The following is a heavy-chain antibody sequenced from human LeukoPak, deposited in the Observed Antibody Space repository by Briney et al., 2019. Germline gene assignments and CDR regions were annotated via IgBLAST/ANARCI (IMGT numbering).Heavy chain of an antibody. CDR2: FDPEDGET. CDR1: GYTLTELS. Sequence: ASVRVSCKVSGYTLTELSMHWVRQAPGKGVEWMGGFDPEDGETIYAQKFQGRVTMTEDTSTDTAYMELSSLRSEDTAVYYCARDRDDYGDEVGMDVWGQGTTVTVSS. J-gene: IGHJ6*02. D-gene: IGHD4-17*01. V-gene: IGHV1-24*01. CDR3: ARDRDDYGDEVGMDV.